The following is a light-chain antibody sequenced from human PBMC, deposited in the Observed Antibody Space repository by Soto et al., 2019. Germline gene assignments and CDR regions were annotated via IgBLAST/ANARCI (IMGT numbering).Light chain of an antibody. Sequence: DIQMTQSPSSLSASVGDRVTITCQATEHISNYLNWYQQKPGKAPKLLIYDASNLETGVPPRFSGSGSGTEFTLTISSLQPEDIATYYCQQYWNDMWTFGQGTTLQIK. CDR2: DAS. J-gene: IGKJ2*02. V-gene: IGKV1-33*01. CDR3: QQYWNDMWT. CDR1: EHISNY.